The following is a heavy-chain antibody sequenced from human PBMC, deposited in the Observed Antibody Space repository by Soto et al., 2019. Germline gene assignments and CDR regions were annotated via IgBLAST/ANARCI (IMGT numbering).Heavy chain of an antibody. Sequence: ASVQVSCEASGSTFTSSYMHWVRQAPGQGLEWMGIINPSGGSTSYAQKFQGRVTMTRDTSTSTVYMELSSLRSEDTAVYYCARVRRSSGYYYGYWGQGTPGTVSS. CDR2: INPSGGST. CDR1: GSTFTSSY. CDR3: ARVRRSSGYYYGY. J-gene: IGHJ4*02. V-gene: IGHV1-46*01. D-gene: IGHD3-22*01.